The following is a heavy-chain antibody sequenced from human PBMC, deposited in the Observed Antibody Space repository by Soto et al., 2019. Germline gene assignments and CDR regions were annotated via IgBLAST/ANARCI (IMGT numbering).Heavy chain of an antibody. J-gene: IGHJ4*02. D-gene: IGHD6-19*01. Sequence: QVQLVQSGAEVKKPGALVKVSCKASGYTFSDYDISWVRQAPGQGLEWMGWISTNNGNTDHAQKLQGRVTMTTDTSTTTAYMELRSLRSDDTAVYYCGRVTIAVAGWAFDYWGQGTLVTVSS. V-gene: IGHV1-18*04. CDR1: GYTFSDYD. CDR2: ISTNNGNT. CDR3: GRVTIAVAGWAFDY.